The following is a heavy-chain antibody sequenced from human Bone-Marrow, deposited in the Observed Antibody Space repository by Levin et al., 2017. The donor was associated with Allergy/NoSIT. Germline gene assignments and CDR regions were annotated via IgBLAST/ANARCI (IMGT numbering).Heavy chain of an antibody. CDR2: IYYSGST. Sequence: SQTLSLTCTVSGGSISSYYWSWIRQPPGKGLEWIGYIYYSGSTNYNPSLKSRVTISVDTSKNQFSLKLSSVTAADTAVYYCARAVVYYYGMDVWGQGTTVTVSS. V-gene: IGHV4-59*01. J-gene: IGHJ6*02. CDR3: ARAVVYYYGMDV. CDR1: GGSISSYY.